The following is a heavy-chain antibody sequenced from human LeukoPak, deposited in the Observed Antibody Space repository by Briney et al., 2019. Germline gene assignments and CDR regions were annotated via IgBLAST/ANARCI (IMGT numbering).Heavy chain of an antibody. CDR1: GGSISSYY. CDR3: ARDPDGDSPLAGFDY. Sequence: SETLSLTCNVSGGSISSYYWSWIRQPPGKGLEWIGYIYYSGSTNYNPSLKSRVTISVDTSKNQFSLKLSSVTAADTAVYYCARDPDGDSPLAGFDYWGQGTLVTVSS. V-gene: IGHV4-59*01. CDR2: IYYSGST. J-gene: IGHJ4*02. D-gene: IGHD4-17*01.